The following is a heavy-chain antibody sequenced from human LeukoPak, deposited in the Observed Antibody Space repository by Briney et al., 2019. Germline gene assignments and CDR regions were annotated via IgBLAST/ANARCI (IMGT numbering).Heavy chain of an antibody. J-gene: IGHJ4*02. CDR3: ARKISSGSYGY. Sequence: PSETLSLTCAVYGGSFSGYYWSWIRQPPGKGLEWIGEINHSGSTNYNPSLKSRVTISVDTSKNQFSLKLSSVTAADTAVYYCARKISSGSYGYWGQGTLVTVSS. CDR2: INHSGST. V-gene: IGHV4-34*01. CDR1: GGSFSGYY. D-gene: IGHD1-26*01.